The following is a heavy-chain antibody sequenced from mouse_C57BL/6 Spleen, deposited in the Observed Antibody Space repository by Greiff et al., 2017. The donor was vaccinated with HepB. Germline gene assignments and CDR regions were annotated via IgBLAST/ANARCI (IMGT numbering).Heavy chain of an antibody. V-gene: IGHV5-16*01. CDR3: ARGPIYYGNPMDY. J-gene: IGHJ4*01. CDR1: GFTFSDYY. Sequence: EVKLMESEGGLVQPGSSMKLSCTASGFTFSDYYMAWVRQVPEKGLEWVANINYDGSSTYYLDSLKSRFIISRDNAKNILYLQMSSLKSEDTATYYCARGPIYYGNPMDYWVQGTSVTVSS. D-gene: IGHD2-1*01. CDR2: INYDGSST.